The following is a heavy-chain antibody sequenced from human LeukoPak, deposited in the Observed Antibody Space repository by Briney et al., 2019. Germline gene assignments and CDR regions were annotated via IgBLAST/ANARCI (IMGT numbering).Heavy chain of an antibody. D-gene: IGHD6-13*01. J-gene: IGHJ4*02. CDR2: ISYDASAK. CDR1: GFTFSSHG. V-gene: IGHV3-30*18. CDR3: AKAFPFIAAAAH. Sequence: PGTSLRLSCAASGFTFSSHGMHWVRQAPGKGLEWMTFISYDASAKYYADSVKGRFTISRDKSKNTLYLQMNSLRAEDTAVYYCAKAFPFIAAAAHWGQGTLVTVSS.